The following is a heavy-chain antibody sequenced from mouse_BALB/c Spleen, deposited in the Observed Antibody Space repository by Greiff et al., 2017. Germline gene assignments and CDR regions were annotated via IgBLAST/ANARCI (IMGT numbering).Heavy chain of an antibody. Sequence: VQLKESGPGLVKPSQSLSLTCTVTGYSITSDYAWNWIRQFPGNKLEWMGYISYSGSTSYNPSLKSRISISRDTSKNQFFLQLNSVTTEDTATYYCARRWDDYAMDYWGQGTSVTVSS. CDR2: ISYSGST. J-gene: IGHJ4*01. CDR3: ARRWDDYAMDY. CDR1: GYSITSDYA. V-gene: IGHV3-2*02. D-gene: IGHD4-1*01.